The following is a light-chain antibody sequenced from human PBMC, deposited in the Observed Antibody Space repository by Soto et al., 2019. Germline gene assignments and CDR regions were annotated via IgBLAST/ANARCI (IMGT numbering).Light chain of an antibody. J-gene: IGKJ1*01. CDR1: QRVSRN. CDR2: GAS. V-gene: IGKV3D-15*01. Sequence: IVMTQSPATLSVSPGERATLSCRASQRVSRNLAWYQQKPGQAPRLLIYGASTRATGIPARFSGSGSGTEFTLTISSLQSEDFAVYYCQQYNNWPPRTFGQGTKVDIK. CDR3: QQYNNWPPRT.